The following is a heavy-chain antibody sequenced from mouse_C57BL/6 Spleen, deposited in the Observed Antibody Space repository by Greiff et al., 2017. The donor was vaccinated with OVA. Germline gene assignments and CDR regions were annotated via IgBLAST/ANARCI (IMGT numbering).Heavy chain of an antibody. V-gene: IGHV1-9*01. Sequence: QVQLQQSGAELMKPGASVKLSCKATGYTFTGYWIEWVKQRPGHGLEWIGEIFPGSGSTNYNEKFKGKATFTADTSSNTAYMQLSSLTTEDSAIYSSACPSTTVPYYFDYWGQGTTLTVSS. CDR1: GYTFTGYW. CDR2: IFPGSGST. CDR3: ACPSTTVPYYFDY. J-gene: IGHJ2*01. D-gene: IGHD1-1*01.